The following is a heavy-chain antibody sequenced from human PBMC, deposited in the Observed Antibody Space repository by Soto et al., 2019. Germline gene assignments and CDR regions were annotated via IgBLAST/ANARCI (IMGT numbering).Heavy chain of an antibody. J-gene: IGHJ6*02. CDR1: GGSISSYY. CDR3: ARGEVRGDPVNPEAKYGMDV. CDR2: IYTSGST. V-gene: IGHV4-4*07. Sequence: QVQLQESGPGLVKPSETLSLTCTVSGGSISSYYWSWIRQPAGKGLEWIGRIYTSGSTNYNPSLKSRVTMSVDTSKNQFSLKLSSVTAADTAVYYCARGEVRGDPVNPEAKYGMDVWGQGTTVTVSS. D-gene: IGHD3-10*01.